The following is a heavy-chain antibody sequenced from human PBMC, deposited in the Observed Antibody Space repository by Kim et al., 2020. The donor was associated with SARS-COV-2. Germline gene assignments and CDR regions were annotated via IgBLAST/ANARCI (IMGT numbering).Heavy chain of an antibody. D-gene: IGHD6-19*01. CDR2: IDWDDDK. CDR3: ARTQLYSSGWYGYYFGY. Sequence: SGPTLVKPTQTLTLTCTFSGFSLITSGMCVSWIRQPPGKALEWLSLIDWDDDKYYSTSLKTRLTISKDTSKNQVVLTMTNMDPVDTATYYCARTQLYSSGWYGYYFGYWGLGTLVTVSS. J-gene: IGHJ4*02. V-gene: IGHV2-70*01. CDR1: GFSLITSGMC.